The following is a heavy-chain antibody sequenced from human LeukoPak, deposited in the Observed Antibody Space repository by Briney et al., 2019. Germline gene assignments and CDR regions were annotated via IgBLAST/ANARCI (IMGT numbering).Heavy chain of an antibody. CDR1: GFTFGTHA. D-gene: IGHD6-13*01. J-gene: IGHJ4*02. V-gene: IGHV3-23*01. Sequence: PGGSLRLSCVASGFTFGTHAMSWVRQVPGKGLEWVSGISRGSITYYSDSVKGRFTISRDNSRATLFLQMNSLRAEDTAVYYCAKDHKYRIAAAGRGWYFDYWGQGTLVTVSS. CDR3: AKDHKYRIAAAGRGWYFDY. CDR2: ISRGSIT.